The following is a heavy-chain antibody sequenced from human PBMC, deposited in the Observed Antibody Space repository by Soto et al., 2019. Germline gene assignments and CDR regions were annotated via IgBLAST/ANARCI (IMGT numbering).Heavy chain of an antibody. V-gene: IGHV1-24*01. J-gene: IGHJ4*02. CDR1: GYTLTELS. D-gene: IGHD3-10*01. CDR3: ATVWRYGSGTFFDY. CDR2: FDPEDGET. Sequence: GASVKVSCKVSGYTLTELSMHWVRQAPGKGLEWMGGFDPEDGETIYAQKFQGRVTMTEDTSTDTAYMELSSLRSEDTAVYYCATVWRYGSGTFFDYWGRGTLVTVSS.